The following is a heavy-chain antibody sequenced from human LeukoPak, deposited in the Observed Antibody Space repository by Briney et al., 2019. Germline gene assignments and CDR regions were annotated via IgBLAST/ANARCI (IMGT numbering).Heavy chain of an antibody. CDR2: ISYDGSNK. V-gene: IGHV3-30*03. CDR3: AIEAKYCSSTSCYTVGFDY. J-gene: IGHJ4*02. CDR1: GFTFSSYG. D-gene: IGHD2-2*02. Sequence: GGSLRLSCAASGFTFSSYGMHWVRQAPGKRLEWVAVISYDGSNKYYADSVKGRFTISRDNSKNTLYLQMNSLRAEDTAVYYCAIEAKYCSSTSCYTVGFDYWGQGTLVTVSS.